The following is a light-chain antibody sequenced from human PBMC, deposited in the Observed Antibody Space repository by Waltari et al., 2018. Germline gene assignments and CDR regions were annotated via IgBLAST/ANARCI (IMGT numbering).Light chain of an antibody. CDR2: FAS. CDR3: QRYNTWPPLFT. J-gene: IGKJ3*01. CDR1: QSVSST. Sequence: EIVMTQSPDTLYVSPGERATLSCRASQSVSSTLAWYQQIPGQAPSLLSYFASTRAAGIPARFSGSGSGTEFTLTISSLQSEDLAVYYCQRYNTWPPLFTFGPGTKVDIK. V-gene: IGKV3-15*01.